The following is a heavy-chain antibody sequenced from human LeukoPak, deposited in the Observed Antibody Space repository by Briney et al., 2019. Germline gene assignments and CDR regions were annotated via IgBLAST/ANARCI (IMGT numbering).Heavy chain of an antibody. CDR2: ISSSSSTI. CDR1: GFTFSSYS. CDR3: ARDRPYCSGGSCYHDY. V-gene: IGHV3-48*04. Sequence: PGGSLSLSCAASGFTFSSYSMNWVSQAPGKGLEWVSYISSSSSTIYYADSVKGRFTISRDNAKNSLYLQMNSLRAEDTAVYYCARDRPYCSGGSCYHDYWDQGTLVTVSS. J-gene: IGHJ4*02. D-gene: IGHD2-15*01.